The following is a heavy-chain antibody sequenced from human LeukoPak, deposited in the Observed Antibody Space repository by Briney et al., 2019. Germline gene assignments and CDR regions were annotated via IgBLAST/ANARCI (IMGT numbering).Heavy chain of an antibody. Sequence: GGSLRLSCVASGFTFSSSWMSWVRQAPGKGLEWVANIKRNGSEKSYVESVRGRFTISRDNAKNSLYLQLNSLRAEDTALYYCARDNPPDYWGQGTLVTVSS. CDR3: ARDNPPDY. CDR2: IKRNGSEK. J-gene: IGHJ4*02. V-gene: IGHV3-7*03. CDR1: GFTFSSSW.